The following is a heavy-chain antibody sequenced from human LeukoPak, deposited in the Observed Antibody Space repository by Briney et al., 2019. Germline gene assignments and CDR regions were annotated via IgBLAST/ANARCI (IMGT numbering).Heavy chain of an antibody. V-gene: IGHV4-34*01. D-gene: IGHD4-11*01. CDR3: ARGVTTFRAFDI. CDR2: INHSGST. Sequence: SETLSLTCAVYGGSFSGYYWSWIRQPPGKGLEWIGEINHSGSTNYNPSLKSRATISVDTSKNQFSLKLSSVTAADTAVYYCARGVTTFRAFDIWGQGTMVTVSS. CDR1: GGSFSGYY. J-gene: IGHJ3*02.